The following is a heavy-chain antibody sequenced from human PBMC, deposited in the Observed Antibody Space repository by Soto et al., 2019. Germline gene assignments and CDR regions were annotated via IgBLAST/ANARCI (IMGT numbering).Heavy chain of an antibody. V-gene: IGHV4-34*01. CDR1: GGSFSGYY. D-gene: IGHD6-19*01. Sequence: QVQLQQWGAGLLKPSETLSLTCAVYGGSFSGYYWSWIRQPPGKGLGWIGEINHSGSTNYNPSLKSRVTISVDTSKNQFSLKLISVTAADTAVYYCARTVAGTAWVDYWGQGTLVTVSS. CDR2: INHSGST. CDR3: ARTVAGTAWVDY. J-gene: IGHJ4*02.